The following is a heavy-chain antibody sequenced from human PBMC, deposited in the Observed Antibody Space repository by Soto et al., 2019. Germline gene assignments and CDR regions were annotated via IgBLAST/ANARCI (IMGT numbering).Heavy chain of an antibody. CDR2: MSGSSSTT. V-gene: IGHV3-23*01. CDR3: AKNQERELPRVIDF. Sequence: GGSLRLSCATSGLTFSNYAMSWVRQALGGGLEWVSSMSGSSSTTYYADSVRGRFTISRDRSKNTLYLQMSSLRAEDTALYYCAKNQERELPRVIDFWGQGTLVTVSS. J-gene: IGHJ4*02. CDR1: GLTFSNYA. D-gene: IGHD1-7*01.